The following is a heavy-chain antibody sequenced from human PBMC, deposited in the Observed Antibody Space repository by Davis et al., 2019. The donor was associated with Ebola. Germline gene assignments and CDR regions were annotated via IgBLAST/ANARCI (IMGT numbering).Heavy chain of an antibody. CDR1: GGSISSGGYS. J-gene: IGHJ3*02. V-gene: IGHV4-30-2*01. D-gene: IGHD3-16*02. CDR2: IYHSGST. CDR3: ARSSAIMITFGGVIVSDAFDI. Sequence: SETLSLTCAVSGGSISSGGYSWSWIRQPPGKGLEWIGYIYHSGSTYYNPSLKSRVTISVDRSKNQFSLKLSSVTAADTAVYYCARSSAIMITFGGVIVSDAFDIWGQGTMVTVSS.